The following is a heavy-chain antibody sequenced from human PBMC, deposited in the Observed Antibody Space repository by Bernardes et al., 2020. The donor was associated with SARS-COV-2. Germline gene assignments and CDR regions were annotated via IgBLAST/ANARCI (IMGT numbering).Heavy chain of an antibody. CDR2: IYYSGST. V-gene: IGHV4-59*01. Sequence: SETLSLTCTVSGGSISSYYWSWIRQPPGKGLEWIGYIYYSGSTNYNPSLKSRFTISVDTSKNQFSLKLSSVTAADTAVYYCARGPDLYDSSGYPDVLAWFDPWGQGTLVTVSS. J-gene: IGHJ5*02. CDR1: GGSISSYY. CDR3: ARGPDLYDSSGYPDVLAWFDP. D-gene: IGHD3-22*01.